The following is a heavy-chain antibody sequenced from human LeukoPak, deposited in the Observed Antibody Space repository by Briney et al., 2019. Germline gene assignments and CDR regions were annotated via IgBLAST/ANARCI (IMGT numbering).Heavy chain of an antibody. CDR2: IYYSGST. CDR1: GGSISSYY. V-gene: IGHV4-59*01. D-gene: IGHD2-2*01. Sequence: SETLSLTCTVSGGSISSYYWSWIRQPPGKGLEWIGYIYYSGSTNYNPSLKSRVTISVDTSKNQFSLKLSSVTAADTAVYYCARVVDCSSTSCYAESYMDVWGKGTTVTISS. CDR3: ARVVDCSSTSCYAESYMDV. J-gene: IGHJ6*03.